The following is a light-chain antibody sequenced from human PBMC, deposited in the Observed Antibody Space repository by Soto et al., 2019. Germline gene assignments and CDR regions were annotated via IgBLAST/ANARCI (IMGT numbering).Light chain of an antibody. J-gene: IGLJ2*01. V-gene: IGLV2-14*01. CDR1: SSDVGGYNY. CDR2: DVS. CDR3: SSYTSSSTSHVV. Sequence: QSALTQPASVSGSPGQSITISCTGTSSDVGGYNYVSWYQQHPGKAPKLMIYDVSNRPSGVSNRFSGSKSGNTASLTISGFQPEDEDDYYCSSYTSSSTSHVVFGGGTKLTVL.